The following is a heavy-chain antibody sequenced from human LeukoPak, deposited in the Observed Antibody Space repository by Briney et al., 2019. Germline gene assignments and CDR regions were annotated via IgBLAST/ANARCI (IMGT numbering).Heavy chain of an antibody. J-gene: IGHJ5*02. CDR3: AGYSRSSGWFDP. CDR1: GFTLSSYW. D-gene: IGHD6-6*01. Sequence: GGSLRLSCAASGFTLSSYWMSWVRQAPGKGLEWVANIKQDGSEKDYVDSVKGRFTISRDNAKNSLYLHMNSLRAEDTAVYYCAGYSRSSGWFDPWGQGTLVTVSS. V-gene: IGHV3-7*01. CDR2: IKQDGSEK.